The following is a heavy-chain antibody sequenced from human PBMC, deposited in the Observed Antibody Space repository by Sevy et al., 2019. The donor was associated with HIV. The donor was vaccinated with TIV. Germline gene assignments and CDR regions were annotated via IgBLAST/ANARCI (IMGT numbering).Heavy chain of an antibody. CDR1: GFTVSSNY. V-gene: IGHV3-53*01. J-gene: IGHJ4*02. Sequence: GGSLRLSCAASGFTVSSNYMSWVRQAPGKGLEWVSVIYSGGSTYYADSVKGRFTISRDNSKNTLYLQMNSLRAEDTAVYYCARGVYYYDSSRYRDYWGQGTLVTVSS. CDR2: IYSGGST. D-gene: IGHD3-22*01. CDR3: ARGVYYYDSSRYRDY.